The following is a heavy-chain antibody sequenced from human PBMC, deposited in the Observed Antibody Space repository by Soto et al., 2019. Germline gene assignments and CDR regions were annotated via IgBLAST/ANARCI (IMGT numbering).Heavy chain of an antibody. Sequence: SETLSLTCAVYGGSFSGYYWSWIRQPPGKGLEWIGEINHSGSTNYNPSHKSRVTISVDTSKNQFSLKLSSVTAADTAVYYCARGQVGYSYGFDYWGQGTLVTVSS. J-gene: IGHJ4*02. CDR1: GGSFSGYY. CDR3: ARGQVGYSYGFDY. V-gene: IGHV4-34*01. D-gene: IGHD5-18*01. CDR2: INHSGST.